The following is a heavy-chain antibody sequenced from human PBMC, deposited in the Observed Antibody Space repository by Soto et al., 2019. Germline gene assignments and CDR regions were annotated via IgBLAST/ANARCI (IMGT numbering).Heavy chain of an antibody. V-gene: IGHV1-2*02. Sequence: ASVKVSCKASGYTFTGYYMHWVRQAPGQGLEWMGWINPNSGGTNYAQKFQGRVTMTRDTSISTAYMALSRLRSDDTAVYYCARGVGATTDPLDYWGQGTLVTVSS. D-gene: IGHD1-26*01. CDR2: INPNSGGT. J-gene: IGHJ4*02. CDR1: GYTFTGYY. CDR3: ARGVGATTDPLDY.